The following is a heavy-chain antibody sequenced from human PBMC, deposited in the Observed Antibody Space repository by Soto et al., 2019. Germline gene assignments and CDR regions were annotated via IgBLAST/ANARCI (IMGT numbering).Heavy chain of an antibody. V-gene: IGHV4-34*01. CDR3: ARVAVLGCGELFGPGHYYYGMDV. CDR2: NKQSGST. J-gene: IGHJ6*02. D-gene: IGHD3-10*01. Sequence: QCLSLAWAVYARSPSANYCGWVRPPPEEGLGWIGENKQSGSTIDNPSLKSRVTISVDTSKNQFALTLSSVTASDTAVYYCARVAVLGCGELFGPGHYYYGMDVWGQGTTVTVSS. CDR1: ARSPSANY.